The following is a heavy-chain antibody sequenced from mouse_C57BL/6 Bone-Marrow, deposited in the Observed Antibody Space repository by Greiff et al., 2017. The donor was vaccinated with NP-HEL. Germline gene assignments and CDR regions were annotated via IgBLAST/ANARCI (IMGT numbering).Heavy chain of an antibody. J-gene: IGHJ2*01. Sequence: EVKLQESVAELVRPGASVKLSCTASGFNIKNTYMHWVKQSPEQGLEWIGRIDPANGNTKYAPKFPGKATITADTSSNTAYLQLSSLTSGDTAIYYCARSYGSSYYFDYWGQGTTLTVSS. CDR2: IDPANGNT. CDR3: ARSYGSSYYFDY. V-gene: IGHV14-3*01. CDR1: GFNIKNTY. D-gene: IGHD1-1*01.